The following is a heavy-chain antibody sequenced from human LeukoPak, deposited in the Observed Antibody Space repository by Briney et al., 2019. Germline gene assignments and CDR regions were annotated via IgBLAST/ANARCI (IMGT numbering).Heavy chain of an antibody. CDR2: INPNSGGT. CDR3: AREFVHSSDYYSLWCFDL. Sequence: GASVKVSCKASGYTFSGHYMHWVRQAPGQGLEWMGRINPNSGGTNYAQKFQGRVTMTRDTSISTAYMELSRLRSGDTAVYYCAREFVHSSDYYSLWCFDLWGRGTLVTVSS. D-gene: IGHD3-22*01. V-gene: IGHV1-2*06. CDR1: GYTFSGHY. J-gene: IGHJ2*01.